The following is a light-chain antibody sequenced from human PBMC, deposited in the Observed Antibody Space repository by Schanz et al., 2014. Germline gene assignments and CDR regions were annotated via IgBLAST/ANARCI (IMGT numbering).Light chain of an antibody. V-gene: IGLV2-14*02. CDR2: EGN. CDR3: SSYTVTSTLV. CDR1: SSDVGNYRL. J-gene: IGLJ2*01. Sequence: QSALTQPASVSGSPGQSITISCTGTSSDVGNYRLVSWYQQHPGKAPKFIIYEGNKRPSGVSNRFSGSKYGNTASLTISGLQAEDEADYYCSSYTVTSTLVFGGGTKLTVL.